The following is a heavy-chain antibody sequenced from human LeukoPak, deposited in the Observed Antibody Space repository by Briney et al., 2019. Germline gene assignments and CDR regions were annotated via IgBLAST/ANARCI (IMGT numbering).Heavy chain of an antibody. CDR1: GFTFDDYT. J-gene: IGHJ6*03. CDR2: INWGGAGT. CDR3: AKGGIAVAGTSYYYYMDV. V-gene: IGHV3-43*01. D-gene: IGHD6-19*01. Sequence: GGSLRLSCAASGFTFDDYTMHWVRQAPGKGLEWVSLINWGGAGTYYAESVKGRFTISRDNSKNSLYLQMNSLRAEDTAVYYCAKGGIAVAGTSYYYYMDVWGKGTTVTISS.